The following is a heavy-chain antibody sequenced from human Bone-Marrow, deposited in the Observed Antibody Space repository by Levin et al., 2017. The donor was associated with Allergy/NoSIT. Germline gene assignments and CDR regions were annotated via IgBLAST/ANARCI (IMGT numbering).Heavy chain of an antibody. D-gene: IGHD2-21*02. J-gene: IGHJ4*02. Sequence: GGSLRLSCAASGFTFSDYYMSWIRQAPGKGLEWVSYISGSSSYTHYADSVKGRFTISRDNAKNSLSLQMNSLRAEDTAVYYCARDRPLPYCAGDCYSGADSWGQGTLVTVSS. CDR1: GFTFSDYY. CDR2: ISGSSSYT. V-gene: IGHV3-11*05. CDR3: ARDRPLPYCAGDCYSGADS.